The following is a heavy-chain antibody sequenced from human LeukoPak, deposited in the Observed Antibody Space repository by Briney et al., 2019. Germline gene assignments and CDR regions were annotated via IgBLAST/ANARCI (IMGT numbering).Heavy chain of an antibody. CDR2: ISSSITTT. CDR1: GFNFSDFS. D-gene: IGHD5/OR15-5a*01. Sequence: PGGSLRLSCAASGFNFSDFSMNWVRQAPGKGLEWVSYISSSITTTYYLDSVQGRFIVSRDNAKNSLYLQMNSLRAEDTAVYYCARSLTGGFSIYAPVAYWGQGVLVTVSS. V-gene: IGHV3-48*01. CDR3: ARSLTGGFSIYAPVAY. J-gene: IGHJ4*02.